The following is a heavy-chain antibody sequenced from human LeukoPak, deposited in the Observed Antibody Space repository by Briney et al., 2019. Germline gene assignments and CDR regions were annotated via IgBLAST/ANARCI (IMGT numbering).Heavy chain of an antibody. V-gene: IGHV3-30-3*01. CDR2: ISYDGSNK. J-gene: IGHJ5*02. D-gene: IGHD1-1*01. Sequence: PGGSLRLSCAASGLTFSNYEMNWVRQAPGKGLEWVAVISYDGSNKYYADSVKGRFTISRDNSKNTLYLQMNSLRAEDTAVYYCARGGLNEGNWFDPWGQGTLVTVSS. CDR1: GLTFSNYE. CDR3: ARGGLNEGNWFDP.